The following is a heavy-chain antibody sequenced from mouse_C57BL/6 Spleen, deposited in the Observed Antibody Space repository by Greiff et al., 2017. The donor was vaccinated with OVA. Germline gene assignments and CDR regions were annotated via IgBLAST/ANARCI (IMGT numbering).Heavy chain of an antibody. Sequence: DVKLVESGGGLVKPGGSLKLSCAASGFTFSSYALSWVRQTPEKRLEWVATISDGGSYTYYPDNVKGRFTISRDNAKNNLYLQMSHLKSEDTAMYYCARDRDYYGSSPYFDYWGQGTTLTVSS. CDR3: ARDRDYYGSSPYFDY. J-gene: IGHJ2*01. CDR2: ISDGGSYT. D-gene: IGHD1-1*01. CDR1: GFTFSSYA. V-gene: IGHV5-4*01.